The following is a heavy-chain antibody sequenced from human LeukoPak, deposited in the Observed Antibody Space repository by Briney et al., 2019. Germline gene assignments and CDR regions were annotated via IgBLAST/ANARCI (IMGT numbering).Heavy chain of an antibody. V-gene: IGHV3-23*01. CDR2: ISGSGGST. CDR3: AKDGYQLLSSYFDY. Sequence: GGSLRLSCAASGFTFSSYAMSWVRRAPGKGLEWVSAISGSGGSTYYADSVKGRFTISRDNSKNTLYLQMNSLRAEDTAVYYCAKDGYQLLSSYFDYWGQGTLVTVSS. CDR1: GFTFSSYA. D-gene: IGHD2-2*01. J-gene: IGHJ4*02.